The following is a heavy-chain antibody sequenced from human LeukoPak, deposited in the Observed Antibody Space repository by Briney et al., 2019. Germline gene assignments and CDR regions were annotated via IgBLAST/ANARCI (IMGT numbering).Heavy chain of an antibody. V-gene: IGHV4-39*01. J-gene: IGHJ4*02. CDR1: GGSFSSTTYY. CDR3: ARQCYDSSGYYPWYFDY. CDR2: VYYSGST. D-gene: IGHD3-22*01. Sequence: SETLSLTCTVSGGSFSSTTYYWGWIRQPPGKGLEWIGSVYYSGSTYYNQSLKSRVTISVDTSKNQFSLKLTSVTAADTAVYYCARQCYDSSGYYPWYFDYWGQGTLVTVSS.